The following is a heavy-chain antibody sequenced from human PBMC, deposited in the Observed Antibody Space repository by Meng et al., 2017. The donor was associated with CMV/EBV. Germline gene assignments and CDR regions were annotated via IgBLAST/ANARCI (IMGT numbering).Heavy chain of an antibody. J-gene: IGHJ4*02. V-gene: IGHV3-9*01. Sequence: SLKISCAASGFTLDDYAMHWVRQAPGKGLEWVSGISWNSGSIGYADSVKGRFTISRDNAKNSLYLQMNSLRAEDTALYYCAKGSYHDYWGQGTLVTVSS. D-gene: IGHD1-26*01. CDR2: ISWNSGSI. CDR1: GFTLDDYA. CDR3: AKGSYHDY.